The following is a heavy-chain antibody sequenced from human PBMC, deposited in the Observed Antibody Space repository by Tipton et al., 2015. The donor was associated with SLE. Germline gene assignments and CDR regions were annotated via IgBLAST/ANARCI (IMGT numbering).Heavy chain of an antibody. CDR3: ATSHERHSSGCTFDY. J-gene: IGHJ4*02. Sequence: TLSLTCAVSGGSISSSNWWSWVRQPPGKGLEWIGEIYHSGSTNYNPSLKSRATISVDKSKNQFSLKLSSVTAADTAVYYCATSHERHSSGCTFDYWGQGTLVTVSS. CDR1: GGSISSSNW. D-gene: IGHD6-19*01. CDR2: IYHSGST. V-gene: IGHV4-4*02.